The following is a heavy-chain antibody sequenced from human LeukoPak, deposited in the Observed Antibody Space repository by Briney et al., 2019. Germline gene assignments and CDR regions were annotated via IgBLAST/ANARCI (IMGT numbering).Heavy chain of an antibody. CDR3: ARDYYGSGTMDV. V-gene: IGHV3-11*01. CDR1: GFTFSDYY. D-gene: IGHD3-10*01. CDR2: ISSGSTI. Sequence: GWSLRLSCAASGFTFSDYYMSWIRQAPGKGLEGASHISSGSTIYYADSVKGRFTISSDNTKNSLYLQMTSLRAEDTAVYYCARDYYGSGTMDVWGQGTTVTVSS. J-gene: IGHJ6*02.